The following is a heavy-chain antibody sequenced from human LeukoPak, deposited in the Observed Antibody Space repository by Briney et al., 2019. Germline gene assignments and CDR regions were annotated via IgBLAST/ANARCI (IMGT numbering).Heavy chain of an antibody. J-gene: IGHJ6*02. CDR3: ARGAAAAGTCYGMDV. CDR2: INHSGST. Sequence: SETLSVTCAVYGGSFSGYYWSWIRQPPGKGLEWIGEINHSGSTNYNPSLKSRVTISVDTSKNQFSLELSSVTAADTAVYYCARGAAAAGTCYGMDVWGQGTTVTVSS. CDR1: GGSFSGYY. V-gene: IGHV4-34*01. D-gene: IGHD6-13*01.